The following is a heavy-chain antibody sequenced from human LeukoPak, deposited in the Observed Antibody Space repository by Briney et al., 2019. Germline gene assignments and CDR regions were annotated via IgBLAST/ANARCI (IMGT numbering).Heavy chain of an antibody. Sequence: ASVKVSCKVSGYTLTELSMHWVRQAPGKGLEWMGGFDPEDGETIYAQKFQGRVTMTEDTSTDTAYMELSSLRSEDTAVYYCATEGGSTSPHYYYGMDVWGQGTTVTVSS. D-gene: IGHD2-2*01. CDR2: FDPEDGET. V-gene: IGHV1-24*01. CDR1: GYTLTELS. CDR3: ATEGGSTSPHYYYGMDV. J-gene: IGHJ6*02.